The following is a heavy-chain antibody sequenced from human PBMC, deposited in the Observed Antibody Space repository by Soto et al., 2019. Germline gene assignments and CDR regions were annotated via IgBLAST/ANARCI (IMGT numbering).Heavy chain of an antibody. CDR2: INPSGGST. CDR1: GYTFTSYY. D-gene: IGHD5-18*01. V-gene: IGHV1-46*01. CDR3: ARDRRIQLWNDDYYYYGMDV. Sequence: ASVNVSCKASGYTFTSYYMHRVRQAPGQGLEWMGIINPSGGSTSYAQKFQGRVTMTRDTSTSTVYMELSSLRSEDTAVYYCARDRRIQLWNDDYYYYGMDVWGQGTTVTVS. J-gene: IGHJ6*02.